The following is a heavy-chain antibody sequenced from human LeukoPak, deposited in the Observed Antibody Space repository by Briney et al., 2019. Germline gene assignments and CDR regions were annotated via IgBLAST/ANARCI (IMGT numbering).Heavy chain of an antibody. CDR2: IRYDGSNK. D-gene: IGHD3-22*01. CDR1: GFTFSSYW. V-gene: IGHV3-30*02. J-gene: IGHJ4*02. CDR3: AKDLTYYYDSSGYLTNDY. Sequence: GGSLRLSCAASGFTFSSYWMSWVRQAPGKGLEWVAFIRYDGSNKYYADSVKGRFTISRDNSKNTLYLQMNSLRAEDTAVYYCAKDLTYYYDSSGYLTNDYWGQGTLVTVSS.